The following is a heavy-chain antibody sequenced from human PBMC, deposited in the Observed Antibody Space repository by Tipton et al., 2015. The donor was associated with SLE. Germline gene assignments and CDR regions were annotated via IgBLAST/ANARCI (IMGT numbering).Heavy chain of an antibody. CDR3: ASLKAFYDILTGYSPGAFDI. D-gene: IGHD3-9*01. J-gene: IGHJ3*02. CDR1: GGSISSSSYY. CDR2: IYYSGST. Sequence: LRLSCTVSGGSISSSSYYWGWIRQPPGKGLECLGTIYYSGSTYYNPSLKSRVTISADTSDDQFSLKLSSVTAADTAVYYCASLKAFYDILTGYSPGAFDIWGQGTMVTVSS. V-gene: IGHV4-39*01.